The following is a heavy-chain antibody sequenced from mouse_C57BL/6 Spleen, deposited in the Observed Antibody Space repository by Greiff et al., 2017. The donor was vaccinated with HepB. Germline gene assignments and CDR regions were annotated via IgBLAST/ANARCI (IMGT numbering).Heavy chain of an antibody. CDR3: ARDPIYYDYDAGRSYAMDY. CDR1: GFTFSSYA. Sequence: EVKVVESGGGLVKPGGSLKLSCAASGFTFSSYAMSWVRQTPEKRLEWVATISDGGSYTYYPDNVKGRFTISRDTAKNNLYLQMSQLKSEDTAMYYCARDPIYYDYDAGRSYAMDYWGQGTSVTVSS. V-gene: IGHV5-4*01. J-gene: IGHJ4*01. D-gene: IGHD2-4*01. CDR2: ISDGGSYT.